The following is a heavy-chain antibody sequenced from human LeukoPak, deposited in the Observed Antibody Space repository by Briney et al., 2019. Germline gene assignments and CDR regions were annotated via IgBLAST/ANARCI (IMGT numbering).Heavy chain of an antibody. CDR2: ISYDGSNK. Sequence: AGGSLRLSCAASGFTFSSYGMHWVRQAPGKGLEWVAVISYDGSNKYYADSVKGRFTISRDNSKNTLYLQMNSLRAEDTAVYYCAKARIVGATRWTDFDYWGQGTLVAVSS. V-gene: IGHV3-30*18. J-gene: IGHJ4*02. CDR1: GFTFSSYG. D-gene: IGHD1-26*01. CDR3: AKARIVGATRWTDFDY.